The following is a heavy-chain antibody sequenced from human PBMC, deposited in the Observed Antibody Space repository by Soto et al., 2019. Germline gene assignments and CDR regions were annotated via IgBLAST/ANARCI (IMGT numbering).Heavy chain of an antibody. CDR2: IIPILGIP. D-gene: IGHD4-17*01. CDR1: GVTLNNYI. J-gene: IGHJ5*02. CDR3: ARGGVVDYGDYRP. V-gene: IGHV1-69*02. Sequence: QVNLVQSGAEMRKPGSSVKVSCKTSGVTLNNYIIGWVRQAPGQGLEWMGRIIPILGIPNYSQRFQDRLTITADRSTNTVSMDLSSLRSEDTAIYFCARGGVVDYGDYRPWGQGTLVTVSS.